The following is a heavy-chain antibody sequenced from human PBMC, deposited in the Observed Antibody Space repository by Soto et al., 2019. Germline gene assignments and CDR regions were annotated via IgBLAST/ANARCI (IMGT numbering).Heavy chain of an antibody. J-gene: IGHJ3*02. CDR3: AKDNPADSSGWYDLGVAFDI. V-gene: IGHV3-23*01. Sequence: EVQLLESGGGLVQPGGSLRLSCAASGFTFSSYAMSWVRQAPGKGLEWGSAISGSGGSTYYADSVKRRFTISRDNSKNTLYLQMSGLRAEDTAVYYCAKDNPADSSGWYDLGVAFDIWGQETMVTVSS. CDR1: GFTFSSYA. CDR2: ISGSGGST. D-gene: IGHD6-19*01.